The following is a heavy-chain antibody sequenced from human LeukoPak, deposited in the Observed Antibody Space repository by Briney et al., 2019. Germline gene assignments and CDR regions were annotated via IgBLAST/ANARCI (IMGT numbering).Heavy chain of an antibody. CDR2: INTNTGNP. CDR3: ARGRGAAAGTNYYFDF. D-gene: IGHD6-13*01. J-gene: IGHJ4*02. V-gene: IGHV7-4-1*02. Sequence: ASVNVSCKASGYTFTSYAMTWVRQAPGEGLEWMGWINTNTGNPTYAQGFTGRFVFSLDTSVSTAYLQISSLKAEDTAVYYCARGRGAAAGTNYYFDFWGQGTLVTVSS. CDR1: GYTFTSYA.